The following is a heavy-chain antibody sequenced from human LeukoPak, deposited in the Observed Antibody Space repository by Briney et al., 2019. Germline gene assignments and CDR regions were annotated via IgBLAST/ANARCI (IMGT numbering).Heavy chain of an antibody. CDR3: AKERRGITIFGVVIIMAD. Sequence: QPGGSLRLSCAASGFTFSSYAMSWVRQAPGKGLEWVSAISGSGGSTYYADSVKGRFTISRDNSKNTLYLQMNSLRAEDTAVYYWAKERRGITIFGVVIIMADWGQGPLVTVSS. CDR2: ISGSGGST. V-gene: IGHV3-23*01. D-gene: IGHD3-3*01. J-gene: IGHJ4*02. CDR1: GFTFSSYA.